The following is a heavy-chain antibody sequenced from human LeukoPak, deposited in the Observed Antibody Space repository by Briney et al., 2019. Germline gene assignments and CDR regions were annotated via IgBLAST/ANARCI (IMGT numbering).Heavy chain of an antibody. V-gene: IGHV1-18*01. J-gene: IGHJ4*02. CDR3: ARRGGSYSHSDF. CDR1: GYTFSSYG. CDR2: VSAFNGNT. D-gene: IGHD1-26*01. Sequence: PSVKVSCKASGYTFSSYGIIWVRQAPGQGLEWMGWVSAFNGNTDYAPKLQGRVTMTTDTSTTTAYMELRSLTSDDTAVYYCARRGGSYSHSDFWGQGTLVTVSS.